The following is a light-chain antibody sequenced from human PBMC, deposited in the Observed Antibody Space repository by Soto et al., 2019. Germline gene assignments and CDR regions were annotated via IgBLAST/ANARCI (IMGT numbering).Light chain of an antibody. Sequence: DIQMTQSPSSLSPSVGDRVTITCRASRSISDWLAWYQQKPGKAPKLLIYDTSSLQSGVPSRFSGSGSGTEFTLTISSLQPDDFATYHCQQYNSYWTFGQGTKWIS. CDR1: RSISDW. CDR3: QQYNSYWT. CDR2: DTS. V-gene: IGKV1-5*01. J-gene: IGKJ1*01.